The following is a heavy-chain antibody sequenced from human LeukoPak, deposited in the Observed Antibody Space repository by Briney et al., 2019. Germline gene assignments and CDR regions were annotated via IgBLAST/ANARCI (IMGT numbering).Heavy chain of an antibody. D-gene: IGHD5-12*01. Sequence: GGSLRLSCTASGFTFGDYAMNWIRQAPGKGLEWVGFIRSKAYGGTPEDAASVKGRFSISRDDSKSIAYLQMSSLKTDDTAVYYCSRSGGGYDYVDYWGQGTLVTVS. CDR1: GFTFGDYA. CDR3: SRSGGGYDYVDY. CDR2: IRSKAYGGTP. V-gene: IGHV3-49*03. J-gene: IGHJ4*02.